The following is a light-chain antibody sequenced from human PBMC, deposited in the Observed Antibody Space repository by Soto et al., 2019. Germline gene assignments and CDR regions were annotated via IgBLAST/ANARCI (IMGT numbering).Light chain of an antibody. CDR2: EVI. CDR1: SSDVGAYDY. CDR3: ASHAGSNNFV. J-gene: IGLJ2*01. V-gene: IGLV2-8*01. Sequence: QSALTQPPSASGSPGQSVTISCTGTSSDVGAYDYVSWYQQHPGKAPKLIIYEVIKRPSGVPDRFSGSKSGNTASLTVSGLKSEDEAYYYCASHAGSNNFVFGGGTKLTVL.